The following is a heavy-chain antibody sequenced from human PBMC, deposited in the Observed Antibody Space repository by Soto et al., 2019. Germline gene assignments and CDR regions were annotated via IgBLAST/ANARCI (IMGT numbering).Heavy chain of an antibody. CDR3: AKEAFRRERGSYGMDV. CDR1: GFTFSGYG. J-gene: IGHJ6*02. CDR2: ISYDGSNK. V-gene: IGHV3-30*18. D-gene: IGHD3-16*01. Sequence: QPGGSLRPSSVASGFTFSGYGMHWVRQSPGKGLEWVAVISYDGSNKYYADSVKGRFTISRDNSKNTLYLQMNSLRADDTAVYYCAKEAFRRERGSYGMDVWGQGTTVTVSS.